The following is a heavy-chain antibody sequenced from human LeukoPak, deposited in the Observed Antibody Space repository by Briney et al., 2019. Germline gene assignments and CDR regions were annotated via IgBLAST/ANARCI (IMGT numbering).Heavy chain of an antibody. CDR1: GFTLSRYG. D-gene: IGHD6-19*01. J-gene: IGHJ4*02. CDR2: IKEDGTET. V-gene: IGHV3-7*01. CDR3: ARDRVSGPYGAIDY. Sequence: GALGPPFAALGFTLSRYGIGRVPQAPGEGLGGVANIKEDGTETYYVDSVKGRFTISRDNSKNTLYLQMNSLRAEDTAVYYCARDRVSGPYGAIDYWGQGTLVTVSS.